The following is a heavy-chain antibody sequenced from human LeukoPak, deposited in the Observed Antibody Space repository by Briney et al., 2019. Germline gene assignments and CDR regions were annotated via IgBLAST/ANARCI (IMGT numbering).Heavy chain of an antibody. J-gene: IGHJ5*02. CDR3: ARDSPAQPLYSSGHNWFDP. CDR2: IIPIFGTA. V-gene: IGHV1-69*13. Sequence: SVKVSCKASGGTFSSYAISWVRQAPGQGLEWMGGIIPIFGTANYAQKFQGRVTITADESTSTAYMELSSLRSEDTAVYYCARDSPAQPLYSSGHNWFDPWGQGTLVTVSS. D-gene: IGHD3-22*01. CDR1: GGTFSSYA.